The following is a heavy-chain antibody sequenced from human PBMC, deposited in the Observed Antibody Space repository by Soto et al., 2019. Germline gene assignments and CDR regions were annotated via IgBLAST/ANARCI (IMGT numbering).Heavy chain of an antibody. CDR2: IYTSGST. Sequence: SATLSLTCTVSGGSISSYYRSWIRQPAGKGLEWIGRIYTSGSTNYNPSLKSRVTMSVDTPKNQFSLKLSSVTAADTAVYYCARGIHPRSKGLVKREAYYFDVSGQGTLVTV. D-gene: IGHD6-19*01. J-gene: IGHJ4*02. CDR1: GGSISSYY. CDR3: ARGIHPRSKGLVKREAYYFDV. V-gene: IGHV4-4*07.